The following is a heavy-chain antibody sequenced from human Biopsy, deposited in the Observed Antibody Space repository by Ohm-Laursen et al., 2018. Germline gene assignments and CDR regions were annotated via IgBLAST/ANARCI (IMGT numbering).Heavy chain of an antibody. V-gene: IGHV3-21*01. J-gene: IGHJ4*02. CDR3: ARDVFCTTTSCYLFEY. CDR1: GFTFSNYN. Sequence: SLRLSCAASGFTFSNYNMNWVRQAPGRGLEWVSSITLSGSYVYYADSVKGRFTISRDNAKSTLYLQMNSLRAEDTAVYYCARDVFCTTTSCYLFEYWGQGTLVTVSS. CDR2: ITLSGSYV. D-gene: IGHD2-2*01.